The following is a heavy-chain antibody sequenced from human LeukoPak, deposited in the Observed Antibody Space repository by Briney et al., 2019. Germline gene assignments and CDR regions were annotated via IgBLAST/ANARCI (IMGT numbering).Heavy chain of an antibody. CDR1: GFTFSSYG. D-gene: IGHD2-15*01. J-gene: IGHJ4*02. V-gene: IGHV3-30*03. CDR3: AGEEKGYCSGGSCYPPLDY. CDR2: ISYDGSNK. Sequence: GRSLRLSCAASGFTFSSYGMHWVRQAPGKGLEWVAVISYDGSNKYYADSVKGRFTISRDNSKIMLYLQMNSLRAEDTAVYYCAGEEKGYCSGGSCYPPLDYWGQGTLVTVSS.